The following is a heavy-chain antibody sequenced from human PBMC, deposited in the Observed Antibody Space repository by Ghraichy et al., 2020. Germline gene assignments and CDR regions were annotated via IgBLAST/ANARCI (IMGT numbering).Heavy chain of an antibody. CDR3: AGGLYYYDSSGYYYGKYYFDY. CDR2: IYYSGST. D-gene: IGHD3-22*01. CDR1: GGSISSSSYY. J-gene: IGHJ4*02. V-gene: IGHV4-39*01. Sequence: SETLSLTCTVYGGSISSSSYYWGWIRQPPGKGLEWIGSIYYSGSTYYNPSLKSRVTISVDTSKNQFSLKLSSVTAADTAVYYCAGGLYYYDSSGYYYGKYYFDYWGQGTLVTVSS.